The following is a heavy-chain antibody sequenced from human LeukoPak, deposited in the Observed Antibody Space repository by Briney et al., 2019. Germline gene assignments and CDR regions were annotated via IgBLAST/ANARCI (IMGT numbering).Heavy chain of an antibody. J-gene: IGHJ4*02. CDR2: ISGSGDTT. V-gene: IGHV3-23*01. Sequence: GGSLRLSCAASGFTFSNYAINWVRQPPGKGLEWVSIISGSGDTTYYADSVKGRFTISRDNSRNTLYLQMSSLRVEDTAVYYCAKIPQVGTTSVPNFDSWGQGTLVTVSS. D-gene: IGHD2/OR15-2a*01. CDR1: GFTFSNYA. CDR3: AKIPQVGTTSVPNFDS.